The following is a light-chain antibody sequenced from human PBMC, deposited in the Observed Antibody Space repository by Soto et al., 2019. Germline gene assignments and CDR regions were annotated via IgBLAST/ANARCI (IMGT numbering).Light chain of an antibody. V-gene: IGLV2-8*01. J-gene: IGLJ3*02. Sequence: QSALTQPPSASGSPGQSVTISCTGTSSDVGKYDYVSWFQHHPGKAPKLIIYEVSKRPSGVPDRFSGSKSGSTASLTVSGLQTEDEADYYCCSSTISATLVFGGGTKLTVL. CDR2: EVS. CDR1: SSDVGKYDY. CDR3: CSSTISATLV.